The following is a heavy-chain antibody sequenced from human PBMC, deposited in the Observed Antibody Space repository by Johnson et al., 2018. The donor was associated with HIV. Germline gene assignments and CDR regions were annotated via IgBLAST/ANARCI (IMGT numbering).Heavy chain of an antibody. J-gene: IGHJ3*02. Sequence: QMQLVESGGGVVQPGRSLRLSCAASGFTFSSYTMHWVRQAPGKGLEWVAVISYDGSNKYYGDSVKGRFTISRDNSKNTLFLQMSSLRAEDTAVYYCARAHFPYCGGDCYSFDIWGQGTMVTVSS. V-gene: IGHV3-30-3*01. CDR3: ARAHFPYCGGDCYSFDI. CDR2: ISYDGSNK. CDR1: GFTFSSYT. D-gene: IGHD2-21*02.